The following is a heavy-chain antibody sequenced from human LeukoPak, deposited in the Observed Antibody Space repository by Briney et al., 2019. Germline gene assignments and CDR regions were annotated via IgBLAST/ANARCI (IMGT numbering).Heavy chain of an antibody. CDR1: GFTFSRYA. V-gene: IGHV3-30-3*01. Sequence: GSLRLSCVASGFTFSRYAMHWVRRAPGKGLEWVAFISYDGTNKYYADSVKGRFTISRDNSRNTLFLQVNSLRAEDTAVYYCARAERNAGVFDYWGQGTLVTVSS. D-gene: IGHD3-3*01. J-gene: IGHJ4*02. CDR3: ARAERNAGVFDY. CDR2: ISYDGTNK.